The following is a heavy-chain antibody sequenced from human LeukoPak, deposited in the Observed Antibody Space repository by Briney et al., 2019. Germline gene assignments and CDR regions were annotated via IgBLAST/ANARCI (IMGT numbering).Heavy chain of an antibody. CDR2: ISTSSSYI. V-gene: IGHV3-21*01. CDR1: GFTFSTYG. Sequence: RGGSLRLSCAASGFTFSTYGMNWVRLAPGRGLEWVSSISTSSSYIYYADSVKGRFTISRDNAKNSLYLQMNSLRAEDTAVYYCAGRNYDSSGYYLSYWGQGTLVTVSS. J-gene: IGHJ4*02. D-gene: IGHD3-22*01. CDR3: AGRNYDSSGYYLSY.